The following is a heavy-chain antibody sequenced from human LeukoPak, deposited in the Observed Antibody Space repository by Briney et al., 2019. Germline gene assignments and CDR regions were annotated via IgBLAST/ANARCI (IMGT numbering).Heavy chain of an antibody. V-gene: IGHV3-23*01. CDR1: GFTFSSYA. CDR3: AKGQGMQLLTY. J-gene: IGHJ4*02. CDR2: ISGSGGST. Sequence: PGGSLRLSCAASGFTFSSYAMSWVRQAPGKGLEWVSAISGSGGSTYCADSVEGRFTISRDNSKNTLYLQMNSLRAEDTAVYYCAKGQGMQLLTYWGQGTLVTVSS. D-gene: IGHD2-2*01.